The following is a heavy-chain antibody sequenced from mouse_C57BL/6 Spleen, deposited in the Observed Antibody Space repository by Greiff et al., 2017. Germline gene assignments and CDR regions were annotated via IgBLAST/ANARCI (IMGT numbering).Heavy chain of an antibody. CDR2: IWGGGST. D-gene: IGHD2-5*01. J-gene: IGHJ4*01. CDR1: GFSLNSYG. CDR3: AKHEGGYSNYGARDY. Sequence: VQRVESGPGLVAPSQSLSITCTVSGFSLNSYGVDWVRQPPGKGLEWLGVIWGGGSTNYNSALMSRLSISKDNSKSQVVLKMNSLETDDKAMYYCAKHEGGYSNYGARDYWRKGTSVSVS. V-gene: IGHV2-9*01.